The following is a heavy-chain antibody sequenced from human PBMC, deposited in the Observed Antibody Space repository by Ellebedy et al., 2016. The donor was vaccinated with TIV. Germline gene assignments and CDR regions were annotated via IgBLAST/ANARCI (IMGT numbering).Heavy chain of an antibody. J-gene: IGHJ6*02. D-gene: IGHD6-6*01. V-gene: IGHV1-24*01. CDR3: ATDSSIAAHYYYYGMDV. Sequence: ASVKVSCXVSGYTLTELSMHWVRQAPGKGLEWMGGFDPEDGETIYAQKFQGRVTMTGDTSTDTAYMELSSLRSEDTAVYYCATDSSIAAHYYYYGMDVWGQGTTVTVSS. CDR2: FDPEDGET. CDR1: GYTLTELS.